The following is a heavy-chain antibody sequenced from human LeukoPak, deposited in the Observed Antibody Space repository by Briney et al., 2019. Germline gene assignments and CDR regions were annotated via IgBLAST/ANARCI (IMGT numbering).Heavy chain of an antibody. CDR1: GYTFTSYA. Sequence: GASVKVSCKASGYTFTSYAMHWVRQAPGQRLEWMGWINAGNGNTKYSQKFQGRVTITRDTSASTAYMELSSLRSEDTAVYYCAGAPSPDYYDSSGSLRKPLCWFDPWGQGTLVTVSS. D-gene: IGHD3-22*01. CDR3: AGAPSPDYYDSSGSLRKPLCWFDP. CDR2: INAGNGNT. J-gene: IGHJ5*02. V-gene: IGHV1-3*01.